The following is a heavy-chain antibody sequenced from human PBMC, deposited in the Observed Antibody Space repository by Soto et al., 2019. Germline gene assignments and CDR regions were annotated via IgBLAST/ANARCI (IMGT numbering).Heavy chain of an antibody. V-gene: IGHV3-23*01. CDR1: GFACSSYD. Sequence: LRLSCAASGFACSSYDMSWVRQAPGKGLEWVSTILVGGSTHYPDSVKGRFTISRDNSKNTVFLQMNSLTAGDTAVYYCAKATATGGGAFDICGQGTMVTVSS. CDR2: ILVGGST. CDR3: AKATATGGGAFDI. D-gene: IGHD2-8*02. J-gene: IGHJ3*02.